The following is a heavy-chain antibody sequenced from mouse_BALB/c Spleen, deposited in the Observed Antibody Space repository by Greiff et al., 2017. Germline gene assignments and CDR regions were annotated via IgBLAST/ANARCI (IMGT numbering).Heavy chain of an antibody. CDR1: GYSITSDYA. D-gene: IGHD2-4*01. Sequence: VQLKESGPGLVKPSQSLSLTCTVTGYSITSDYAWNWIRQFPGNKLEWMGYISYSGSTSYNPSLKSRISITRDTSKNQFFLQLNSVTTEDTATYYCAKNDYDFAWFAYWGQGTLVTVSA. CDR2: ISYSGST. J-gene: IGHJ3*01. V-gene: IGHV3-2*02. CDR3: AKNDYDFAWFAY.